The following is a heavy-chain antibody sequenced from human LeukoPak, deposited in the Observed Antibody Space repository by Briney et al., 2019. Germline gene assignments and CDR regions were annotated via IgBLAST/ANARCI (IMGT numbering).Heavy chain of an antibody. V-gene: IGHV1-46*01. CDR1: GYTFTSYY. CDR3: ARVASLLSSSWYPFDY. D-gene: IGHD6-13*01. Sequence: GASVNVSCKASGYTFTSYYMHWVRQAPEQGLEWMGIINPSGGSTSYAQKFQGRVTMTRDTSTSTVYMELSSLRSEDTAVYYCARVASLLSSSWYPFDYWGQGTLVTVSS. J-gene: IGHJ4*02. CDR2: INPSGGST.